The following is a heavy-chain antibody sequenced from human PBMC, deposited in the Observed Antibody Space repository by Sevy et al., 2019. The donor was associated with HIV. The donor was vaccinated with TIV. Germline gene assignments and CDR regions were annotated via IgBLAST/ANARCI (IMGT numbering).Heavy chain of an antibody. J-gene: IGHJ4*02. Sequence: GGSLRLSCAASGFTFSSYVMSWVRQAPGKGLEWVSAISGSGGSTYYADSVKGRFTISGDNSKNTLYLQMNSLRAEDTAVYYCAKTTYYYDSSGYYALDYWGQGTLVTVSS. CDR2: ISGSGGST. CDR3: AKTTYYYDSSGYYALDY. CDR1: GFTFSSYV. V-gene: IGHV3-23*01. D-gene: IGHD3-22*01.